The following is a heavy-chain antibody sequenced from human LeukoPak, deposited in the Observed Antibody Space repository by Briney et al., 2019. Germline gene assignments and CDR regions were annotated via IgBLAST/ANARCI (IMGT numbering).Heavy chain of an antibody. Sequence: GGSLRLSCSASGFTFSSYAMHWVRQAPGKGLEYVSAISSNGGSTYYADSVKGRFTISRDNSKNTLYLQMSSLRAEDTAVYYCVKDSSMVRRGWYYFDYWGQGTLVTVSS. CDR1: GFTFSSYA. D-gene: IGHD3-10*01. J-gene: IGHJ4*02. CDR2: ISSNGGST. CDR3: VKDSSMVRRGWYYFDY. V-gene: IGHV3-64D*06.